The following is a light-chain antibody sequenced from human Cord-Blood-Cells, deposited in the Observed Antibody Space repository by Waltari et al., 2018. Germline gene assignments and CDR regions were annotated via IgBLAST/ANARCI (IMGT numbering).Light chain of an antibody. Sequence: DIHMTPSPSSLSAAVGDRITITCRASQSISSYLNWYQQKPGKVPKLLIYAASSLQSGVPSRFSGSGSGTDFTLTISSLQPEDFATYYCQQSNSTPRTFGQGTKLEIK. V-gene: IGKV1-39*01. J-gene: IGKJ2*01. CDR3: QQSNSTPRT. CDR1: QSISSY. CDR2: AAS.